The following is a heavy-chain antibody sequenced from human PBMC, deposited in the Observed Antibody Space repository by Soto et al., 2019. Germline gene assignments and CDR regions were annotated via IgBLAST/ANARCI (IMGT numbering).Heavy chain of an antibody. J-gene: IGHJ3*02. V-gene: IGHV4-31*03. CDR1: GGSISSGGYY. CDR3: ARGKVYSGYDYSAFDI. Sequence: SETLSLTCTVSGGSISSGGYYWSWIRQHPGKGLEWIGYIYYSGSTYYNPSLKSRVTISVDTSKNQFSLKLSSVTVADTAVYYCARGKVYSGYDYSAFDIWGQGTMVTVS. CDR2: IYYSGST. D-gene: IGHD5-12*01.